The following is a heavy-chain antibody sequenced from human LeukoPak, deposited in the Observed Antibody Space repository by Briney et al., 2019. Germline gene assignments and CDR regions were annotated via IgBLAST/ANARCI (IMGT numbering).Heavy chain of an antibody. CDR3: ARGSYNSGGRDMDQ. CDR1: GFTVSDHY. J-gene: IGHJ4*01. CDR2: SRNRANRYTT. D-gene: IGHD6-25*01. V-gene: IGHV3-72*01. Sequence: PGGSLRLSCAASGFTVSDHYMDWVRQAPGKGLEWVGRSRNRANRYTTEYAASVKGRFTISRDDSQSSLFLQMNSLKTEDTAVYYCARGSYNSGGRDMDQWGHGTLVTVSS.